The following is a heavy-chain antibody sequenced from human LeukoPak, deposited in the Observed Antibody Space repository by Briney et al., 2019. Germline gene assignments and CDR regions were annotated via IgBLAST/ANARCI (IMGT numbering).Heavy chain of an antibody. CDR2: IYHSGST. J-gene: IGHJ1*01. CDR1: GGSISSGGYS. V-gene: IGHV4-30-2*03. D-gene: IGHD6-19*01. Sequence: KASETLSLTCAVSGGSISSGGYSWSWIRQPPGKGLEWIGYIYHSGSTYYNPSLKSRVTISVDTSKNQFSLRLSSVTAADTAVYYCATHGMQWPSFPPHWGQGTLVTVSS. CDR3: ATHGMQWPSFPPH.